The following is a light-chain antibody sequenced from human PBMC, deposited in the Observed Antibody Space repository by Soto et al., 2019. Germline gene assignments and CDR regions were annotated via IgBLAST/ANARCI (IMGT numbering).Light chain of an antibody. Sequence: DIVRTQSPDSLAVSLGERATINCKSSQSVLYSSNNKNDLAWYQQKPGQPPKLLIYWASTRESGVPDRFSGSGSGTDFTLTISSLQAQDGAVDYCQQYYSTPITFGQGTRLEIK. J-gene: IGKJ5*01. CDR1: QSVLYSSNNKND. CDR3: QQYYSTPIT. V-gene: IGKV4-1*01. CDR2: WAS.